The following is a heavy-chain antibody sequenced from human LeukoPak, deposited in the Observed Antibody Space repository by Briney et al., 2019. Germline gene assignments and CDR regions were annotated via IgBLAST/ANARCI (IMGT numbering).Heavy chain of an antibody. D-gene: IGHD2-2*01. CDR3: ARDKGGIVVVPAAIDY. Sequence: GGSLRLSCAASGFTFSSYAMSWVRQAPGKGLEWVSAISCSGGSTYYADSVKGRFTISRDNSKNTLYLQMNSLRAEDTAVYYCARDKGGIVVVPAAIDYWGQGTLVTVSS. CDR2: ISCSGGST. J-gene: IGHJ4*02. CDR1: GFTFSSYA. V-gene: IGHV3-23*01.